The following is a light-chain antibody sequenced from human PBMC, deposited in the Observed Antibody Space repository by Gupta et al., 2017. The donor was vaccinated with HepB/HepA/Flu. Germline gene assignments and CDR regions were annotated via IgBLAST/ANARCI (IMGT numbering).Light chain of an antibody. V-gene: IGKV3-20*01. Sequence: EIVLTQSPGTLSLSPGERATLSCRASQSVTSSYLAWYQQKPGQAPRLLIYGASSRAIGIPDRFSGSGYEXDFTLTXSRREAEDFAVYYLQQDCTSITFGXGSLLDIK. CDR1: QSVTSSY. CDR2: GAS. J-gene: IGKJ5*01. CDR3: QQDCTSIT.